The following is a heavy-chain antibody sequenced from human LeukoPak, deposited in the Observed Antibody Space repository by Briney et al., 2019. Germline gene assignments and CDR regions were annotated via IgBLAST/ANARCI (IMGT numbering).Heavy chain of an antibody. CDR2: IAGGDEST. V-gene: IGHV3-23*01. J-gene: IGHJ4*02. Sequence: GGSLRLSCSISGFIFNTNGMNWVRQSPGKGLEWLATIAGGDESTYYADSVKGRFAISRDNSKNTVFLHMNSLRVEDTAVYYCARGVYWSLDYWGQGTPVTVSS. CDR1: GFIFNTNG. D-gene: IGHD1-1*01. CDR3: ARGVYWSLDY.